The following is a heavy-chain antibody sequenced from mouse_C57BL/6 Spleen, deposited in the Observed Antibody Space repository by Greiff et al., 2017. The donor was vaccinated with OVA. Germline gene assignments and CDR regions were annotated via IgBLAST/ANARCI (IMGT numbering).Heavy chain of an antibody. V-gene: IGHV5-4*01. CDR2: ISDGGSYT. Sequence: EVKLEESGGGLVKPGGSLKLSCAASGFTFSSYAMSWVRQTPEKRLEWVATISDGGSYTYYPDNVKGRFTISRDNAKNNLYLQMSHLKSEDTAMYYCARDDYGLYAMDYWGQGTSVTVSS. CDR1: GFTFSSYA. J-gene: IGHJ4*01. CDR3: ARDDYGLYAMDY. D-gene: IGHD1-1*01.